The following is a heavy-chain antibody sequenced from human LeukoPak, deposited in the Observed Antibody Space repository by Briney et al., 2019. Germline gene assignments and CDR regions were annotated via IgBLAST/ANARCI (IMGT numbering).Heavy chain of an antibody. CDR2: INPNSGGT. D-gene: IGHD1-26*01. CDR1: GYTFTGYY. CDR3: ASIVGATPGAFDI. V-gene: IGHV1-2*02. Sequence: GASVKVSCTASGYTFTGYYMHWVRQAPGQGLEWMGWINPNSGGTNYAQKFQGRVTMTRDTSISTAYMELSRLRSDDTAVYYCASIVGATPGAFDIWGQGTMVTVSS. J-gene: IGHJ3*02.